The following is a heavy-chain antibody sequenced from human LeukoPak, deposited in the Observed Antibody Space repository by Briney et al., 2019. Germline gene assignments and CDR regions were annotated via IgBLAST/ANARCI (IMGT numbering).Heavy chain of an antibody. Sequence: GGSLRLSCAASGFTVSSNYMSWVRQAPGKGLEWASVIYSDGTTYYADSVKGRFTISRDNSKNTLYLQMSSLRAEDTAVYYCTRWFGSGFFDYWGQGTLVTVSS. CDR1: GFTVSSNY. V-gene: IGHV3-66*01. CDR2: IYSDGTT. D-gene: IGHD3-10*01. J-gene: IGHJ4*02. CDR3: TRWFGSGFFDY.